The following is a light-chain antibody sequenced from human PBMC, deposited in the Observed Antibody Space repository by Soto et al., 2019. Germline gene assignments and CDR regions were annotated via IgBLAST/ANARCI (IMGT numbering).Light chain of an antibody. Sequence: QSALTQPASVSGSPGQSITISCTGTSSDVCGCNYVYWYQQHTGKAPKLMIYVISNRPSGVSNRFPGSKSGNTASLTISGLKAEDEADYYCSSYTSSSSYVFGTGTKLTVL. J-gene: IGLJ1*01. CDR3: SSYTSSSSYV. V-gene: IGLV2-14*01. CDR2: VIS. CDR1: SSDVCGCNY.